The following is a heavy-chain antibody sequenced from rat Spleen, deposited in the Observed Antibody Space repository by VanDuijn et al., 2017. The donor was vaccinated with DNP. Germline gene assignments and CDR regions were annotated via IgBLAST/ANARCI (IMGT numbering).Heavy chain of an antibody. CDR1: GFTFSNYY. CDR2: ISTSGNRP. V-gene: IGHV5-25*01. CDR3: IRWNSGHFDY. Sequence: EVQLVESGGGLVQPGRSLKLSCAGSGFTFSNYYMAWVRQAPKKGLEWVATISTSGNRPYYPDSVKGRFTISRDNAKSTLYLQMNSLRSEDMATYYCIRWNSGHFDYWGQGVMVTVSS. D-gene: IGHD4-3*01. J-gene: IGHJ2*01.